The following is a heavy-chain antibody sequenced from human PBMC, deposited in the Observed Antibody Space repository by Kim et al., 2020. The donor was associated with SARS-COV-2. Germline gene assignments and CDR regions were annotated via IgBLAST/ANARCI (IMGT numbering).Heavy chain of an antibody. V-gene: IGHV4-31*03. J-gene: IGHJ4*02. Sequence: SETLSLTCTVSGGSISSGGYYWSWIRQHPGKGLEWIGYSYYSGSTYYNPSLKSRVTISVDTSKNQFSLKLSSVTAADTAVYYCARMRNYYDSSGPAYDYWGQGTLVTVSS. CDR1: GGSISSGGYY. CDR2: SYYSGST. CDR3: ARMRNYYDSSGPAYDY. D-gene: IGHD3-22*01.